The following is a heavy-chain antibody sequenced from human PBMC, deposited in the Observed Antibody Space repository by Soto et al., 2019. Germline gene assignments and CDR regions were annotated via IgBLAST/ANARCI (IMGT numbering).Heavy chain of an antibody. D-gene: IGHD1-1*01. J-gene: IGHJ4*02. V-gene: IGHV4-30-4*01. CDR2: IYYSGST. Sequence: SETLTLTCTDSGVPISTDDYYWTWIRQPPGKGLEWIGYIYYSGSTYYNWSLKSRVTISIDTSKNQFSLNLSSVTAADTAVYYCASGKGLDGRHYLDNWGQGTLVTVSS. CDR1: GVPISTDDYY. CDR3: ASGKGLDGRHYLDN.